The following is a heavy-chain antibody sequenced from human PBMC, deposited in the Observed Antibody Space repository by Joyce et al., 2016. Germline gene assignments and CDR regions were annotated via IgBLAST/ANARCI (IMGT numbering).Heavy chain of an antibody. D-gene: IGHD6-19*01. Sequence: QLRLQESGPGLVKPTETLSLTCIVSGVPISSSHDYWGWIRQPPGKRLEWIGKIYYGGTTYYNPSLRGRATISIDTSNNQFSRALASVSAADTAVYYCARPNRSGPDWFHPWGRGTPVTVSS. CDR3: ARPNRSGPDWFHP. V-gene: IGHV4-39*01. CDR2: IYYGGTT. CDR1: GVPISSSHDY. J-gene: IGHJ5*02.